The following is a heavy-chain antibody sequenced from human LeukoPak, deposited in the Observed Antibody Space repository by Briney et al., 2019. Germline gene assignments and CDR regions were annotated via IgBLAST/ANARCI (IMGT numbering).Heavy chain of an antibody. D-gene: IGHD3-22*01. CDR3: AKGLSSGYSGSDY. J-gene: IGHJ4*02. Sequence: GGSLRLSCAASGLTLSSYAMHWVRQAPGKGLEWVAVISYDGSNKYYADSVKGRFTISRDNSKHTLFLQMNSLRAEDTSVYHCAKGLSSGYSGSDYWGQGTLVTVSS. CDR1: GLTLSSYA. V-gene: IGHV3-30*04. CDR2: ISYDGSNK.